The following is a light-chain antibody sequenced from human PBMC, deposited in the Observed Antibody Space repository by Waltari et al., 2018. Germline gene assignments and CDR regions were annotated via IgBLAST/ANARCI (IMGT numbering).Light chain of an antibody. V-gene: IGKV3-20*01. J-gene: IGKJ1*01. CDR3: QHYVSLPVT. CDR2: GSS. Sequence: EIVLTQSPGTLSLSPGERATISCRASQSVKGTLAWYQQKPGQPPRLRIYGSSTRATGIPDRFSGSGFGTDFTLTISRLEPEDFAVYYCQHYVSLPVTFGQGTKVEIK. CDR1: QSVKGT.